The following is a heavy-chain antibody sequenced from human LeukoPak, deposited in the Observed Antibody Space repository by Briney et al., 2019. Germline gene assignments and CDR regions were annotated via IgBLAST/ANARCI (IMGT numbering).Heavy chain of an antibody. Sequence: PGGSLRLSCAASGFTFSDYAMHWVRQAPGKGLEWVSGVSWNSGTIGYADSVKGRFIISRDNAKSFLFLQMNSLRPEDTAFYLCAKDLGVIDPAFDSWGQGILVTVSS. CDR2: VSWNSGTI. CDR1: GFTFSDYA. J-gene: IGHJ4*02. V-gene: IGHV3-9*01. CDR3: AKDLGVIDPAFDS. D-gene: IGHD3-16*01.